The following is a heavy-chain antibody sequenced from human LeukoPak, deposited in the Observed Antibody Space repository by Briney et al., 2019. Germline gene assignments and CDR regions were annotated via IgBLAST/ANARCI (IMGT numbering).Heavy chain of an antibody. CDR2: INHSGST. V-gene: IGHV4-34*01. J-gene: IGHJ4*02. D-gene: IGHD3-16*01. CDR3: ARQVTFGYAHAYYFDY. Sequence: SETLSLTCAVYGGSFSGYYWSWLRQPPGKGLEWIGEINHSGSTNSNPSLKSRVTISVDTSKNQFSLRLSSVTAADTAVYYCARQVTFGYAHAYYFDYWGQGTLVTVSS. CDR1: GGSFSGYY.